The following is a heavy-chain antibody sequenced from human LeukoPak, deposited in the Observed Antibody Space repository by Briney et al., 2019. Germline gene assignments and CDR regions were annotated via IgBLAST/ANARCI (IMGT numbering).Heavy chain of an antibody. CDR3: VRAYNREAVTGPTNAPFDY. J-gene: IGHJ4*02. CDR1: GYTFTNYY. Sequence: ASVNVSCKASGYTFTNYYMHWVRQAPGQGLEWVGIINPSDGSRSYAQKFQGRVTMTRDTSKSTVYMQLSSLRSEETAAYYCVRAYNREAVTGPTNAPFDYWGQGTLVPVSS. D-gene: IGHD6-19*01. V-gene: IGHV1-46*01. CDR2: INPSDGSR.